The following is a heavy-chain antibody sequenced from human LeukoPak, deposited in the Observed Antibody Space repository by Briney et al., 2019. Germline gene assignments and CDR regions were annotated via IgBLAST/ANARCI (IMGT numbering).Heavy chain of an antibody. CDR3: ARARMVRGVIIVPFDY. V-gene: IGHV1-2*06. CDR2: INPNSGGT. D-gene: IGHD3-10*01. Sequence: GASVKVSCKASGGTFSSYAISWVRQAPGQGLEWMGRINPNSGGTNYAQKFQGRVTMTRDTSISTAYMELSRLRSDDTAVYYCARARMVRGVIIVPFDYWGQGTLVTVSS. J-gene: IGHJ4*02. CDR1: GGTFSSYA.